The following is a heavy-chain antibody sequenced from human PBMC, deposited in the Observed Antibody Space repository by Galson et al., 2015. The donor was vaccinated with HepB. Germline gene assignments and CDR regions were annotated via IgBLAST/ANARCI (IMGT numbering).Heavy chain of an antibody. Sequence: SLRLSCAASGFSFSGCDIHWVRQASGKGLEWVGRVRTKFKNYAADYAASMNGRFIVSRDDTTNTAFLQMNSLKIEDTARYYCVRHPRGPVTTFRYYYALDVWGLGTTVTVS. D-gene: IGHD4-17*01. V-gene: IGHV3-73*01. CDR3: VRHPRGPVTTFRYYYALDV. CDR2: VRTKFKNYAA. J-gene: IGHJ6*02. CDR1: GFSFSGCD.